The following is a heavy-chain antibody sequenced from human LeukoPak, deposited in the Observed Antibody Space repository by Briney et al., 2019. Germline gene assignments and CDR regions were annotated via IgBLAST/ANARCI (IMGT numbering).Heavy chain of an antibody. CDR3: ARQRGYCSGGSCYWDY. D-gene: IGHD2-15*01. J-gene: IGHJ4*02. CDR1: GYSFTSYW. Sequence: PGESLKISCKGSGYSFTSYWIGWVRQMPGKGLEWMGIIYPGDSDTRYSPSFQGQVTISADKSISTAYLQWSSLKASDTAMYYCARQRGYCSGGSCYWDYWGQGTLVTVSS. V-gene: IGHV5-51*01. CDR2: IYPGDSDT.